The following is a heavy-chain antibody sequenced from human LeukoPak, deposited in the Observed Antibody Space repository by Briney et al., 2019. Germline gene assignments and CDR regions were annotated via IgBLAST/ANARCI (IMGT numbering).Heavy chain of an antibody. D-gene: IGHD3-16*02. J-gene: IGHJ4*02. CDR2: IYYSGST. CDR1: GGSISSSSYY. CDR3: AELDDYVWGSYRHDY. V-gene: IGHV4-39*01. Sequence: SETLSLTCTVSGGSISSSSYYWGWIRQPPGKGLEWIGSIYYSGSTYYNPSLKSRVTISVDTSKNQFSLKLSSVTAADTAVYYCAELDDYVWGSYRHDYWGQGTLVTVSS.